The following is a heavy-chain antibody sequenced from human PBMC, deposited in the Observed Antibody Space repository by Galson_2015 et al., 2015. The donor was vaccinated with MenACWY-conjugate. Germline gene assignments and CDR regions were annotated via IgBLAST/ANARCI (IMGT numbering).Heavy chain of an antibody. D-gene: IGHD2-2*01. J-gene: IGHJ6*02. Sequence: SLRLSCAASELTVSSNYITWVRQAPGKGLEWVSAIYDDGRTNYADSVKGRFTISRDNSKNKVYLQMDSLRAEDTAVYYCARYCSSNSCSHGGGGMDAWGQGTTVTVSS. CDR2: IYDDGRT. CDR3: ARYCSSNSCSHGGGGMDA. CDR1: ELTVSSNY. V-gene: IGHV3-53*01.